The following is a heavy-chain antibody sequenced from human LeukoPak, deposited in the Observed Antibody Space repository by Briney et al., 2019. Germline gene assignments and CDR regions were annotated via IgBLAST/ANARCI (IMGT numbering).Heavy chain of an antibody. CDR2: IYYSGST. J-gene: IGHJ5*02. CDR3: ARGEMVYAIQAYNWFDP. V-gene: IGHV4-59*12. CDR1: GGSISSYY. Sequence: SETLSLTCTVSGGSISSYYWSWIRQPPGKGLEWIGYIYYSGSTNYNPSLKSRVTISVDTSKNQFSLKLSSVTAADTAVYYCARGEMVYAIQAYNWFDPWGQGTLVTVSS. D-gene: IGHD2-8*01.